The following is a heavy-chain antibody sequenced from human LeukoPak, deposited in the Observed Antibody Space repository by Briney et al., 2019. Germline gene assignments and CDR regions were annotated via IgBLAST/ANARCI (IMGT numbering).Heavy chain of an antibody. V-gene: IGHV3-53*01. Sequence: GGSLRLSCAASGFTVSSNYMSWVRQAPGKGLEWVSVVYSGGSTYYADSVKGRSTISRDNSKNTLYLQMNSLRAEDTAVYYCARVMVGAARPYDYWGQGTLVTVSS. J-gene: IGHJ4*02. D-gene: IGHD2-15*01. CDR3: ARVMVGAARPYDY. CDR2: VYSGGST. CDR1: GFTVSSNY.